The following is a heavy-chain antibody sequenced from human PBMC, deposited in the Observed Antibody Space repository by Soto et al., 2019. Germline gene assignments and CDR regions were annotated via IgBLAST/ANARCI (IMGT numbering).Heavy chain of an antibody. Sequence: PGGSLRLFCAASGFTFSSYSMNWVRQAPGKGLEWVSSISSSSSYIYYADSVKGRFTISRDNAKNSLYLQMNSLRAEDTAVYYCSRAAGNWFDPWGQGTLATVSP. D-gene: IGHD6-13*01. CDR3: SRAAGNWFDP. CDR1: GFTFSSYS. J-gene: IGHJ5*02. V-gene: IGHV3-21*01. CDR2: ISSSSSYI.